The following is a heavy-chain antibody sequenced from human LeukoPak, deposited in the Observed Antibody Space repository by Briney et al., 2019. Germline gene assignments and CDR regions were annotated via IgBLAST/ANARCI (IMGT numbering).Heavy chain of an antibody. V-gene: IGHV4-59*08. CDR2: IYYSGST. CDR1: GGSISSYY. Sequence: PSETLSLTCTVSGGSISSYYWSWIRQPPGKGLEWIGYIYYSGSTNYNPSLKSRVTISVDTSKNQFSLKLSSVTAADTAVYYCARSQIYVWGSYRYLPFDYWGQGTLVTVSS. D-gene: IGHD3-16*02. CDR3: ARSQIYVWGSYRYLPFDY. J-gene: IGHJ4*02.